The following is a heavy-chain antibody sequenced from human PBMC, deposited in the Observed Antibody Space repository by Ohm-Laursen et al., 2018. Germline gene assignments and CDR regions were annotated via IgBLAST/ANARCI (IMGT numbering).Heavy chain of an antibody. Sequence: GSLRLSCSASGFTFSSYAMSWVRQAPGKGLEWVSGISGSGGSTYYADSVKGRFTISRDNSKNTLYLQMNSLRAEDTAVYYCAKDEVLAGWFDPWGQGTLVTVSS. D-gene: IGHD3-10*01. CDR1: GFTFSSYA. CDR3: AKDEVLAGWFDP. J-gene: IGHJ5*02. CDR2: ISGSGGST. V-gene: IGHV3-23*01.